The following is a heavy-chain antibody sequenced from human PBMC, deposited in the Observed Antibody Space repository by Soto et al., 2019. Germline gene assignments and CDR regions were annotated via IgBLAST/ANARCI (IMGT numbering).Heavy chain of an antibody. V-gene: IGHV1-69*12. CDR2: IIPIFGTA. CDR1: GGTFSSYA. Sequence: QVQLVQSGAEVKKPGSSVKVSCKASGGTFSSYAISWVRQAPGQGLEWMGGIIPIFGTANHAQKLQGRVTITADESTSTGYRELSSLRSEDTAVYYCARGSVYIEYYFDYWGQGTLVTVSS. CDR3: ARGSVYIEYYFDY. J-gene: IGHJ4*02. D-gene: IGHD3-16*02.